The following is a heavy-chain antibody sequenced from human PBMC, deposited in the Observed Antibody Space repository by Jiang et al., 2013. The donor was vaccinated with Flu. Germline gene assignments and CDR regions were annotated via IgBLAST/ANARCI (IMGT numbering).Heavy chain of an antibody. J-gene: IGHJ5*02. D-gene: IGHD6-19*01. CDR3: ARGQFPGIAVAGTSWFDP. V-gene: IGHV4-34*01. CDR1: GGSFSGYY. CDR2: INHSGST. Sequence: GSGLVKPSETLSLTCAVYGGSFSGYYWSWIRQPPGKGLEWIGEINHSGSTNYNPSLKSRVTISVDTSKNQFSLKLSSVTAADTAVYYCARGQFPGIAVAGTSWFDPWGQGTLVTVSS.